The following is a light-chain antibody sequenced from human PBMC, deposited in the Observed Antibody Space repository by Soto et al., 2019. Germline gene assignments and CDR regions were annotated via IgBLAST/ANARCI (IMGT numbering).Light chain of an antibody. CDR1: QDISKY. V-gene: IGKV1-33*01. CDR3: QQYDQFPST. Sequence: DIQMTQSASSLPASVGDTVTISCQASQDISKYLNWFQQKPGKAPKLLIYDVFNVETGVPSRFGGRGSGTDFTLSISNLQPEDVATYYCQQYDQFPSTFGGGTKVDI. CDR2: DVF. J-gene: IGKJ4*01.